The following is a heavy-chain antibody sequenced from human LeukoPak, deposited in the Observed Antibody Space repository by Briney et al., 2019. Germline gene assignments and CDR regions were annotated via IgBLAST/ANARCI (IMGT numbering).Heavy chain of an antibody. CDR2: IYHSGST. D-gene: IGHD3-10*01. CDR1: GGSISSGGYS. CDR3: ARARLVRGVIPPWFDP. J-gene: IGHJ5*02. Sequence: SETLSLTCAVSGGSISSGGYSWSWIRQPPGKGLEWIGYIYHSGSTYYNPSLKSRVTISVDRSKNQFSLKLSSVTAADTAVYYCARARLVRGVIPPWFDPWGQGTLVTVSS. V-gene: IGHV4-30-2*01.